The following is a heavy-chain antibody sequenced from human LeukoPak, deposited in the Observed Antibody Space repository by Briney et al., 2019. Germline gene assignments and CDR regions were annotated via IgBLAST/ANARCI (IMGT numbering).Heavy chain of an antibody. CDR3: ARVRGGKPGIDY. CDR1: GASISGYY. J-gene: IGHJ4*02. Sequence: SETLSLTCTVSGASISGYYWSWIRQPPGKGLEYIGYIYYSGITNYNPSLKSRVTISVDTSKNQFSPKLSSVTAADTAVYYCARVRGGKPGIDYWGQGTLVTVSS. D-gene: IGHD7-27*01. V-gene: IGHV4-59*08. CDR2: IYYSGIT.